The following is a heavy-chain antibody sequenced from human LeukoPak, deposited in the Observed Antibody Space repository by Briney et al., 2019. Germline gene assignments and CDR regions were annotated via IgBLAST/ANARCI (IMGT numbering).Heavy chain of an antibody. Sequence: ASVKVSCKASGYTFTGYYMHWVRQAPGQGLEWMGRINPNSGGTNYAQKFQGRVTITRYTSISTAYMELSRLRSDDTAVYYCARESVVATRGSMGYWGQGTLVTVSS. D-gene: IGHD5-12*01. CDR1: GYTFTGYY. J-gene: IGHJ4*02. V-gene: IGHV1-2*06. CDR3: ARESVVATRGSMGY. CDR2: INPNSGGT.